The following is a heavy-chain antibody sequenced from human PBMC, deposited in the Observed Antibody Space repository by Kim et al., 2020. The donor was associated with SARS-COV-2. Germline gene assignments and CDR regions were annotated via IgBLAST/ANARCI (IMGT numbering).Heavy chain of an antibody. CDR3: ARVRITMVRGVTPGEVDY. Sequence: KSRVTISADKSKNQFSLKLSSVTAADTAVYYCARVRITMVRGVTPGEVDYWGQGTLVTVSS. J-gene: IGHJ4*02. V-gene: IGHV4-4*02. D-gene: IGHD3-10*01.